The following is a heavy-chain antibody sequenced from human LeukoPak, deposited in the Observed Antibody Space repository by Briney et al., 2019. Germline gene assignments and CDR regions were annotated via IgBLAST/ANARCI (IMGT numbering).Heavy chain of an antibody. CDR3: ARRSSGWYFL. CDR1: GGSISSYY. D-gene: IGHD6-19*01. J-gene: IGHJ4*02. V-gene: IGHV4-34*01. CDR2: INHSGST. Sequence: SETLSLTCTVSGGSISSYYWSWIRQPPGKGLEWIGEINHSGSTNYNPSLKSRVTISVDTSKNQFSLKLSSVTAADTAVYYCARRSSGWYFLWGQGTLVTVSS.